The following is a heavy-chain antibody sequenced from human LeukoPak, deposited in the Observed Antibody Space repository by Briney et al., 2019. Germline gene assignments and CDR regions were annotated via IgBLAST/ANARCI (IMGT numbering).Heavy chain of an antibody. J-gene: IGHJ4*02. CDR2: IRYDGSNK. CDR3: AKDRENVEMATNPDY. CDR1: GFTFSNYG. V-gene: IGHV3-30*02. D-gene: IGHD5-24*01. Sequence: GGSLRLSCAASGFTFSNYGMHWVRQAPGKGLEWVAFIRYDGSNKYYADSVKGRFTISRDNSKNTLYLQMNSLRAEDTAVYYCAKDRENVEMATNPDYWGQGTLVTVSS.